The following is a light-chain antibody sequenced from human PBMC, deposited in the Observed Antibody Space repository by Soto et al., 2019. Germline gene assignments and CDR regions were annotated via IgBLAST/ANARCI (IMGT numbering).Light chain of an antibody. CDR1: RSNIGSQV. J-gene: IGLJ1*01. V-gene: IGLV1-44*01. CDR2: NNN. CDR3: YSYAGSSTYV. Sequence: QSVLTQPPSASGAPGQRVTISCSGSRSNIGSQVVQWFQHIAGTAPKLLMQNNNERPSGVPDRFSGSKSGNTASLTISGLQAEDDADYHCYSYAGSSTYVFGTGTKVTVL.